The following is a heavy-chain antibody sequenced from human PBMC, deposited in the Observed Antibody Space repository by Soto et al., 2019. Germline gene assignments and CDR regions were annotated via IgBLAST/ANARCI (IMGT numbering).Heavy chain of an antibody. Sequence: GGSLRLSCAASGFTFSGFYMSWVRQAPGKGLEWVASIKTDGSEKYYVDSVKGRFTISRDNAQNALHLQMNSLGADDTATYYCARHPNYCFDSWGKGTLVTVSS. CDR3: ARHPNYCFDS. D-gene: IGHD2-8*01. J-gene: IGHJ4*02. V-gene: IGHV3-7*05. CDR1: GFTFSGFY. CDR2: IKTDGSEK.